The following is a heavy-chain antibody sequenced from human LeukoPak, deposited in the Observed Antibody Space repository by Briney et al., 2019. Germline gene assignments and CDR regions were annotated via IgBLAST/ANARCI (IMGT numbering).Heavy chain of an antibody. CDR2: IYYTGST. V-gene: IGHV4-59*01. Sequence: SETLTLPCTVSGGSIDSSYWHWIRQAPGKGLEGIGYIYYTGSTTYNPSLKSRITMSVDTSKNRFSLKMWSVTAADTAVYYCARDPYTSGYYASFDPWGQGTLVTVSS. CDR1: GGSIDSSY. D-gene: IGHD6-19*01. J-gene: IGHJ5*02. CDR3: ARDPYTSGYYASFDP.